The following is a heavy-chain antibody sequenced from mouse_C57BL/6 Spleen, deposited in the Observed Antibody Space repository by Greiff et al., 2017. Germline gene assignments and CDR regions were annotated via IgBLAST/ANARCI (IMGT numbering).Heavy chain of an antibody. CDR2: IYPSDSET. J-gene: IGHJ2*01. CDR3: ARRWGTFEY. D-gene: IGHD1-1*02. V-gene: IGHV1-61*01. CDR1: GYTFTSYW. Sequence: QVQLQQPGAELVRPGSSVKLSCKASGYTFTSYWMDWVKQRPGQGLEWIGNIYPSDSETHYNEKFKDKATLTVDKSSSTAYMQLSSLTSEDSAVYYCARRWGTFEYWGQGTTLTVSS.